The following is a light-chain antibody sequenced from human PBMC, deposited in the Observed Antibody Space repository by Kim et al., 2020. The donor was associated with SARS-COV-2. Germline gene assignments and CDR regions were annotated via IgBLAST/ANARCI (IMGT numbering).Light chain of an antibody. J-gene: IGLJ3*02. V-gene: IGLV1-40*01. Sequence: SVTTSSTGTTSKRGRAYDVHWYQQLPGTAPKLLISVHHTRPSGVPDRFSASKSGPSASLAITGLQAEDEADYYCQSYDTSLIASVFGGGTKLTVL. CDR2: VHH. CDR3: QSYDTSLIASV. CDR1: TSKRGRAYD.